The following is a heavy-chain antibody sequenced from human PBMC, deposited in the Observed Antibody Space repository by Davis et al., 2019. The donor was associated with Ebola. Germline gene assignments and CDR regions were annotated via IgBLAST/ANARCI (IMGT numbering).Heavy chain of an antibody. Sequence: AASVTVSCKASGYTFPGYYMLWLRPAPGQGLEWMGWINPNSGGTNYAQKFQGWVTMTRETALSTAYMELSSLRSEDTAVYYCARDSFIAAAGTPDYWGQGTLVTVSS. V-gene: IGHV1-2*04. CDR3: ARDSFIAAAGTPDY. J-gene: IGHJ4*02. CDR2: INPNSGGT. D-gene: IGHD6-13*01. CDR1: GYTFPGYY.